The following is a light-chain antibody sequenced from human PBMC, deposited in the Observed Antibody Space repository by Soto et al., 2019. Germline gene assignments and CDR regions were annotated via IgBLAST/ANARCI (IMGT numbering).Light chain of an antibody. CDR3: QQYNSWRT. CDR1: QRISTN. Sequence: EVLMTQSPATLSVSPGERATLSCRASQRISTNLAWYQQKPGQPPRLLIYGASSRATGIPARFSGSGSGTEFTLTISSLQSEDFAVYYCQQYNSWRTFGQGTKVEIK. J-gene: IGKJ1*01. CDR2: GAS. V-gene: IGKV3-15*01.